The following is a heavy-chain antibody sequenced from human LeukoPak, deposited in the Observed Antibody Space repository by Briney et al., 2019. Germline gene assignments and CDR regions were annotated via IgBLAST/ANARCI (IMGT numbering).Heavy chain of an antibody. J-gene: IGHJ4*02. CDR3: AKGRSPGSGSGSYIPYDY. CDR1: GFTFSSYA. Sequence: GGSLRLSCAASGFTFSSYAVSWVRQAPGKGLEWVSAISGSGGSTYYADSVKGRFTISRDNSKNTLYLQMNSLRAEDTAVYYCAKGRSPGSGSGSYIPYDYWGQGTLGTVSS. V-gene: IGHV3-23*01. D-gene: IGHD3-10*01. CDR2: ISGSGGST.